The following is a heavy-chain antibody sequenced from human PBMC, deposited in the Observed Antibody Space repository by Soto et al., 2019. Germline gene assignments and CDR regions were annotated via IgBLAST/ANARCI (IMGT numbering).Heavy chain of an antibody. D-gene: IGHD3-10*01. CDR3: ARVVGSGSYHYYYGMGV. J-gene: IGHJ6*02. V-gene: IGHV4-4*02. Sequence: SETLSLTCAVAGRSIISSIWWSWVRQPPGKGLEWIGEIYHSGSTNYNPSLKSRVTISVDKSKNQFSLKLSSVTAADTAVYYCARVVGSGSYHYYYGMGVWGQGTTVT. CDR2: IYHSGST. CDR1: GRSIISSIW.